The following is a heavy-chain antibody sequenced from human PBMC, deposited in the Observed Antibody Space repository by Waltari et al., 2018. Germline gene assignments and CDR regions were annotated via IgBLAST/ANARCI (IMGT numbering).Heavy chain of an antibody. Sequence: QVQLQESGPGLVKPSETLSLTCTVSGGSISSYYWSWLRQPPGKGLEWIGYIYYSGSTNYNPSLKSRVTISVDTSKNQFSLKLSSVTAADTAVYYCAREGPGSSSGSFDYWGQGTLVTVSS. J-gene: IGHJ4*02. CDR1: GGSISSYY. D-gene: IGHD6-19*01. CDR3: AREGPGSSSGSFDY. CDR2: IYYSGST. V-gene: IGHV4-59*01.